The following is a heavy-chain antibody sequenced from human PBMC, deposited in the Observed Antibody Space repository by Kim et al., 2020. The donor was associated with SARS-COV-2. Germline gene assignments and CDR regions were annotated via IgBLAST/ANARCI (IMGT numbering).Heavy chain of an antibody. V-gene: IGHV3-74*01. CDR3: ATAGNYRFDN. CDR1: GFTFSSTC. D-gene: IGHD3-3*01. Sequence: GGSLRLSCAASGFTFSSTCMHWVRQAPGEGLVWVSRMNNDGSVINCADSVKGRFTVSRDNTKNTLYLQMNSMRAEDTALYYCATAGNYRFDNWGQGTLVTVSS. CDR2: MNNDGSVI. J-gene: IGHJ4*02.